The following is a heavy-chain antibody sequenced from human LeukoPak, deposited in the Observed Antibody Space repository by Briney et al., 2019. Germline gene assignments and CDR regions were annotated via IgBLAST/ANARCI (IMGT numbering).Heavy chain of an antibody. D-gene: IGHD6-13*01. CDR1: GGSISSHF. V-gene: IGHV4-59*11. J-gene: IGHJ4*02. CDR2: VYHSGNT. CDR3: ATGAAADFDY. Sequence: SETLSLTCTVSGGSISSHFWSWIRQPPGKGLEWIGYVYHSGNTYYNTSLKSRVTISVDTSKTQFSLKLSSVTAADTAVYYCATGAAADFDYWGQGTLVTVSS.